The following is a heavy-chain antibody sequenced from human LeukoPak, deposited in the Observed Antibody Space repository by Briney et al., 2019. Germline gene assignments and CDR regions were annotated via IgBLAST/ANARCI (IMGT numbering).Heavy chain of an antibody. J-gene: IGHJ3*02. CDR1: GGSISSYY. Sequence: SETLSLTCTVSGGSISSYYWSWIRQPPGKGLEWIGYIYYSGSTNYNPSLKSRVTISVDTSKNQFSLKLSSVTAADTAVYYCARGYYYDILTGYRDAFDIWGQGTMVTVSS. CDR2: IYYSGST. CDR3: ARGYYYDILTGYRDAFDI. V-gene: IGHV4-59*01. D-gene: IGHD3-9*01.